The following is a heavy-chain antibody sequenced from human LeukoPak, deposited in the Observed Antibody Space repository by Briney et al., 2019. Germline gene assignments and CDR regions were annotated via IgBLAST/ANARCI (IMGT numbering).Heavy chain of an antibody. J-gene: IGHJ4*02. CDR2: LSGSGGIR. D-gene: IGHD6-13*01. Sequence: PGGSLRLSCAASGFTFSSYAMSWVRQAPGKGLEWVSVLSGSGGIRYYADSVKGRFTISRDNSKNTLYLQMNSLRAEDTAVYYCAERIAAAGIGYYFDYWGQGTLVTVSS. CDR3: AERIAAAGIGYYFDY. V-gene: IGHV3-23*01. CDR1: GFTFSSYA.